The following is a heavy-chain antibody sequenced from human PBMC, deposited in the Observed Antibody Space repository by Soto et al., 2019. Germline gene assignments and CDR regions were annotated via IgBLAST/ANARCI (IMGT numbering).Heavy chain of an antibody. CDR3: ARGRGSGSYYFSDHAFDI. Sequence: VASGKVSCKASGYTFTSYGISWVRQAPGQGLEWMGWISAYNGNTNYAQKLRGRVTMTTDTSTSTAYMELRSLRSDDTAVYYCARGRGSGSYYFSDHAFDIWGQGTMVTVSS. CDR1: GYTFTSYG. V-gene: IGHV1-18*01. CDR2: ISAYNGNT. J-gene: IGHJ3*02. D-gene: IGHD3-10*01.